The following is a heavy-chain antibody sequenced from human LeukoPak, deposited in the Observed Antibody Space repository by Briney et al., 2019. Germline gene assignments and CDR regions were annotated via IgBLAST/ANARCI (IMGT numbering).Heavy chain of an antibody. D-gene: IGHD3-10*01. Sequence: GGSLRLTCAASGFTFSTYWMHWVRQAPGKGLVWVSRISSDGSITGYADSVKGRFTISRDNAKNTLYLQMNSLRAEDTAVYYCARHLNYYLDYWGQGTLVTVSS. CDR3: ARHLNYYLDY. CDR1: GFTFSTYW. J-gene: IGHJ4*02. CDR2: ISSDGSIT. V-gene: IGHV3-74*01.